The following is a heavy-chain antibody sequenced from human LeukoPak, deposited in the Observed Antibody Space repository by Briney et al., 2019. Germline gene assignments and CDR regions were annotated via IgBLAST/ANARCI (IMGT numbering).Heavy chain of an antibody. CDR1: GGTFSSYA. CDR3: AKGPAVAGKHYYYYMDV. Sequence: GASVKVSCKASGGTFSSYAISWVRQAPGKGLEWVSAISGSGGSTYYADSVKGRFTISRDNSKNTLYLQMNSLRAEDTAVYYCAKGPAVAGKHYYYYMDVWGKGTTVTVSS. D-gene: IGHD6-19*01. CDR2: ISGSGGST. V-gene: IGHV3-23*01. J-gene: IGHJ6*03.